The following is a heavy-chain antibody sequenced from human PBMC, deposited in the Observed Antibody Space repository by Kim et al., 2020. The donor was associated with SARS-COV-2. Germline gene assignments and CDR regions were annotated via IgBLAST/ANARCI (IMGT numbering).Heavy chain of an antibody. D-gene: IGHD3-10*01. CDR3: ASGGGASWCHA. J-gene: IGHJ5*02. CDR2: IGGPGAVI. CDR1: GFIFSDCN. Sequence: GGSLRLSCAASGFIFSDCNMNWVRQAPGKGLEWLAYIGGPGAVIEYVDSVQGRFTVSRDNVNSHLYLQMDNLRADDTATYYCASGGGASWCHAWGLGA. V-gene: IGHV3-48*01.